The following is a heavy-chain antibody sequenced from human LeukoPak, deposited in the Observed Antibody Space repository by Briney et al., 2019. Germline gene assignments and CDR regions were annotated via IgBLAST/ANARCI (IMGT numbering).Heavy chain of an antibody. CDR1: GGTFSSYA. D-gene: IGHD3-10*01. CDR3: ARSRAMVRGVIIRVVGRYYFDY. V-gene: IGHV1-2*02. CDR2: INPNSGGT. Sequence: GSSVKVSCKASGGTFSSYAISWVRQAPGQGLEWMGWINPNSGGTNYAQKFQGRVTMTRDTSISTAYMELSSLRSEDTAVYYCARSRAMVRGVIIRVVGRYYFDYWGQGTLVTVSS. J-gene: IGHJ4*02.